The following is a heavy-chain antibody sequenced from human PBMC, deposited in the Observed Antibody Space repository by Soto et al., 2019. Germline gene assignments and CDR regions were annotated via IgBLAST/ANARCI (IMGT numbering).Heavy chain of an antibody. V-gene: IGHV3-23*01. CDR3: PAGIYSYGMDV. D-gene: IGHD6-13*01. J-gene: IGHJ6*02. CDR2: ISGSGGST. Sequence: GGSLRISCAASGFTFSSYAMSWVRQAPGKGLEWVSTISGSGGSTYYADSVKGRFTISRDNSKNTLYLQMDSLRADDTAVYYCPAGIYSYGMDVWGQGTTVTVSS. CDR1: GFTFSSYA.